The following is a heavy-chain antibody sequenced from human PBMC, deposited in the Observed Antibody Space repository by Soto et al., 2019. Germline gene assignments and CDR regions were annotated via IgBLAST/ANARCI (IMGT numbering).Heavy chain of an antibody. CDR3: ARNHYCSSTRCYYGPDYYGMDV. CDR1: GYTFTSYA. D-gene: IGHD2-2*01. CDR2: INAGNSNT. Sequence: QVQLVQSGAEVKKPGASVKVSCKASGYTFTSYAMHWLRQAPGQRLEWMGWINAGNSNTKYSQKFQGRVTITRDTCASTAYMELSSLRSEGTAVYYCARNHYCSSTRCYYGPDYYGMDVWGQGTTVTVCS. V-gene: IGHV1-3*01. J-gene: IGHJ6*02.